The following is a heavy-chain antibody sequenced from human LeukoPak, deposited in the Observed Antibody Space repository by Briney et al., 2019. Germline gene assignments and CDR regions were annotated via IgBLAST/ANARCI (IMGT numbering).Heavy chain of an antibody. D-gene: IGHD3-22*01. Sequence: GGSLRLSCGVSGFSVTSYWMSWVRQAPGKGLEWISYITNNGGAMFYADSLKGRLTIFRDNAKKSLYLQMNSLRPDDTALYYCARALADSRGYYLGFDYWGQGTPVTVSS. V-gene: IGHV3-48*04. CDR3: ARALADSRGYYLGFDY. J-gene: IGHJ4*02. CDR1: GFSVTSYW. CDR2: ITNNGGAM.